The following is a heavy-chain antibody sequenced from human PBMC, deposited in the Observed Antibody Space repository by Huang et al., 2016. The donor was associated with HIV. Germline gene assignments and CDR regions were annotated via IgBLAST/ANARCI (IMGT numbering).Heavy chain of an antibody. CDR2: IDYSGST. D-gene: IGHD3-3*01. CDR3: ARDHHDFWRGYRRMYFFDH. J-gene: IGHJ4*02. CDR1: GGSISTHY. Sequence: QVQLQESGPGLVKPSETLSLTCTVSGGSISTHYWSWLRPPPGKGLEWIGSIDYSGSTNHSPSLKSRVTILLDTSKNQFSLRVNSGTAADTAMYYCARDHHDFWRGYRRMYFFDHWGQGTLVTVSS. V-gene: IGHV4-59*11.